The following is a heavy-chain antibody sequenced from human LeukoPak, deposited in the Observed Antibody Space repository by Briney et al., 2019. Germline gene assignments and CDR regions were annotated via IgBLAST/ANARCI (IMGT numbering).Heavy chain of an antibody. V-gene: IGHV3-49*03. CDR3: TAGMPEWLYYFDY. CDR2: IRSKAYGGTT. D-gene: IGHD3-3*01. Sequence: PGGSLRLSCTASGFTFGDYAMSWFRQAPGKWLEWVGFIRSKAYGGTTEYAASVKGRFTISRDDSKSIAYLQMNSLKTEDTAVYYCTAGMPEWLYYFDYWGQGTLVTVSS. J-gene: IGHJ4*02. CDR1: GFTFGDYA.